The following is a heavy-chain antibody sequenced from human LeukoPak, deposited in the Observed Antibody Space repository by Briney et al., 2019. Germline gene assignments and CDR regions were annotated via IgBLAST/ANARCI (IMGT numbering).Heavy chain of an antibody. CDR2: TYTGGNS. Sequence: GGSLRLSCAASGFTVSSIHMVWVRQAPGKGLEWVSVTYTGGNSYYADSVKGRFTISRDNAKNSLYLQMNSLRAEDTAVYYCARRPYSSSYYYYYYGMDVWGQGTTVTVSS. V-gene: IGHV3-53*01. D-gene: IGHD6-6*01. CDR1: GFTVSSIH. CDR3: ARRPYSSSYYYYYYGMDV. J-gene: IGHJ6*02.